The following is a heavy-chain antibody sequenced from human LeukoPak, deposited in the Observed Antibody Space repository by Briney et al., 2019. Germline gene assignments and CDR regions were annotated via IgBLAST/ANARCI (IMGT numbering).Heavy chain of an antibody. CDR2: INHSGST. J-gene: IGHJ4*02. CDR3: ARGYCSGGSCYWSSGSYFDY. Sequence: GGSXXXYYWSWIRQPPGKGLEWIGEINHSGSTNYNPSLKSRVTISVDTSKNQFSLKLSSVTAADTAVYYCARGYCSGGSCYWSSGSYFDYWGQGTLVTVSS. V-gene: IGHV4-34*01. D-gene: IGHD2-15*01. CDR1: GGSXXXYY.